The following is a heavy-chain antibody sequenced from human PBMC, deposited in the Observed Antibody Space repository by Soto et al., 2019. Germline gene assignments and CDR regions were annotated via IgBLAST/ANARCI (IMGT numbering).Heavy chain of an antibody. Sequence: QVQLVESGGGVVQPGRSLRLSCAASGFTFSSHGMHWIRQAPGKGLEWVAVIWFDGSNKYYADSVKGRFTISRDNSKNTLYLQMNSLRAEDTAVYYCARDRGYSGYDSRRYYYGMDVWGQGTTVTVSS. CDR3: ARDRGYSGYDSRRYYYGMDV. V-gene: IGHV3-33*01. CDR2: IWFDGSNK. J-gene: IGHJ6*02. D-gene: IGHD5-12*01. CDR1: GFTFSSHG.